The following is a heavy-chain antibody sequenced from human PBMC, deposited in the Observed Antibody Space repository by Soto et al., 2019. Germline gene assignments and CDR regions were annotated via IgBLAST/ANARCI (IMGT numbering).Heavy chain of an antibody. J-gene: IGHJ4*01. Sequence: SETLSLTCTVSGGSISSGNYYWSWIRQPPGKGLEWIGFISYSGNTYSNPSLKSRVTISVDTSNNQLSLKLRSVTAADTAVYYCARHDGFSSGWIFDYWGHGTLVTVSS. CDR1: GGSISSGNYY. D-gene: IGHD6-19*01. CDR2: ISYSGNT. V-gene: IGHV4-39*01. CDR3: ARHDGFSSGWIFDY.